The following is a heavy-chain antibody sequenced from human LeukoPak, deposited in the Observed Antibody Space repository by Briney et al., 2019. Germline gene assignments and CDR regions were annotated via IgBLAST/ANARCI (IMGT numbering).Heavy chain of an antibody. D-gene: IGHD3-3*01. Sequence: SETLSLTCAVYGGSFSGYYWSWIRQPPGKGLEWSGEINHSGSTNYNPSLKSRVTISVDTSKNQFSLKLSSVTAADTAVYYCARGTILEWLLLNGLDWFDPWGQGTLVTVSS. CDR3: ARGTILEWLLLNGLDWFDP. CDR1: GGSFSGYY. V-gene: IGHV4-34*01. CDR2: INHSGST. J-gene: IGHJ5*02.